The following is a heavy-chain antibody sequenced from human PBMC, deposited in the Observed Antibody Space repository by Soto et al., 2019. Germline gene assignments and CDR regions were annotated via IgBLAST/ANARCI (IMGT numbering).Heavy chain of an antibody. CDR3: ARLTGGTFLSFHYYIGV. J-gene: IGHJ6*03. CDR2: IYYSGTT. Sequence: QVQLQESGPGLVKPSETLSLTCTVSGGSISGYYWSWIRQPPGKGLGWIGYIYYSGTTNYHPSLKSRGTMPVDTSKNQFSLKLSSVTAADTAVYYCARLTGGTFLSFHYYIGVWGKGTTVTVSS. D-gene: IGHD2-8*02. V-gene: IGHV4-59*01. CDR1: GGSISGYY.